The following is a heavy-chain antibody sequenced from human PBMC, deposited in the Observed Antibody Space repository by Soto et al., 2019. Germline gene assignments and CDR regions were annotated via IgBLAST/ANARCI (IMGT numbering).Heavy chain of an antibody. CDR1: GGTFTGYY. V-gene: IGHV1-2*02. Sequence: ASVKVSCKASGGTFTGYYIHWVRQAPGQGLEWMGWINPNSGGTNYAQKFQGRVTMTRDTSISTGFMELRRLRSNDTAVYYCAKDWDTAVAGTVDYWGQGTLVTVSS. D-gene: IGHD6-19*01. CDR3: AKDWDTAVAGTVDY. J-gene: IGHJ4*02. CDR2: INPNSGGT.